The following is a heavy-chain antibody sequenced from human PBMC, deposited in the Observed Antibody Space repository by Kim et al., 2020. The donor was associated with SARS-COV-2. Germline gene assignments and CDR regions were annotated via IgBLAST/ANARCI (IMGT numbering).Heavy chain of an antibody. CDR2: INHSGST. V-gene: IGHV4-34*01. Sequence: SETLSLTCAVYGGSFSGYYWSWIRQPPGKGLEWIGEINHSGSTNYNPSLKSRVTISVDTSKNQFSLKLSSVTAADTAVYYCARGLRYSGYDFDYWGQGTL. CDR1: GGSFSGYY. D-gene: IGHD5-12*01. CDR3: ARGLRYSGYDFDY. J-gene: IGHJ4*02.